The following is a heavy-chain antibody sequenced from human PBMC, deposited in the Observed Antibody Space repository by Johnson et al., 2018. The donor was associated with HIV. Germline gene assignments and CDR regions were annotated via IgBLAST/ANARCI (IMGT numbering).Heavy chain of an antibody. CDR2: ISSSGGTI. Sequence: QVLLVESGGGLVKPGGSLRLSCAVSGFTFSDFYMSWIRQAPGKGLEWVSYISSSGGTIYYADSVQGRFTISRDNAKNSLYLQMNRLRADDTAVYYCAGGRGWVTLNAFDMWGQGTLVTVSS. J-gene: IGHJ3*02. CDR1: GFTFSDFY. CDR3: AGGRGWVTLNAFDM. D-gene: IGHD4-23*01. V-gene: IGHV3-11*04.